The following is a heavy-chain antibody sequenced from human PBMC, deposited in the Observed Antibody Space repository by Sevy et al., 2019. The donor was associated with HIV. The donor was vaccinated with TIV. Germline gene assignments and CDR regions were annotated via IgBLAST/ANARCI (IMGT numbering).Heavy chain of an antibody. Sequence: SETLSLTCTVSGGSISSSSYYWGWIRQPPGKGLEWIGSIYYSGSTYYNPSLKSRVTISVDTSKNQFSLKLGSVTAADTAVYYCARSRITMIVVVIHFDYWGQGTLVTVSS. CDR2: IYYSGST. D-gene: IGHD3-22*01. J-gene: IGHJ4*02. V-gene: IGHV4-39*01. CDR3: ARSRITMIVVVIHFDY. CDR1: GGSISSSSYY.